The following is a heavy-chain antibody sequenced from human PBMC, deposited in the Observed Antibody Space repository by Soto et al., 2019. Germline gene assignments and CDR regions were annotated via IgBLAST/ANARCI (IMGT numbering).Heavy chain of an antibody. V-gene: IGHV3-33*01. Sequence: QVQLVESGGGVVQPGRSLRLSCAASGFTFSSYGMHWVRQAPGKGLEWVAVIWYDGSNKYYADSVKGRFTISRDNSKNTLYLQMNSLRAEDTAVYYCARDKARDGDYVGYFDYWGQGTLVTVSS. CDR2: IWYDGSNK. D-gene: IGHD4-17*01. CDR1: GFTFSSYG. J-gene: IGHJ4*02. CDR3: ARDKARDGDYVGYFDY.